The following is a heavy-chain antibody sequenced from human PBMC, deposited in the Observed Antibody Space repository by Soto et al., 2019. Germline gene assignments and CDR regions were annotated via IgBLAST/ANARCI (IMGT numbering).Heavy chain of an antibody. V-gene: IGHV1-69*13. CDR2: IIPIFGTA. J-gene: IGHJ4*02. Sequence: AASVKVSCKASGGTFSSYAISWVRQAPGQGLEWMGGIIPIFGTANYAQKFQGRVTITADESTSTAYMELSSLRSEDTAVYYCARSVTMSKTRDYWGQGTLVTISS. CDR1: GGTFSSYA. D-gene: IGHD3-22*01. CDR3: ARSVTMSKTRDY.